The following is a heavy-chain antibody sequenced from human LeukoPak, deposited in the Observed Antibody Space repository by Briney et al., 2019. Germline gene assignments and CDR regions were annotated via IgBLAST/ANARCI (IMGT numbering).Heavy chain of an antibody. CDR2: ISESGATT. Sequence: GGSLRLSCAASGFIFSTYAMGWVRQAPGKGLEWVSVISESGATTYYADPVKGRFTISRDNSKNSLFLQMSSLRDEDTAVYYCARGSGWYDYWGQGT. D-gene: IGHD6-19*01. CDR1: GFIFSTYA. J-gene: IGHJ4*02. CDR3: ARGSGWYDY. V-gene: IGHV3-23*01.